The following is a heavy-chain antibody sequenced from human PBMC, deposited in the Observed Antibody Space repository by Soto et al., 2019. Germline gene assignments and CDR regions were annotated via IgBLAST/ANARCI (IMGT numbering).Heavy chain of an antibody. Sequence: GGSLRLSCAASGFTFSSSPMSWVRQAPGKGLEWVSGILGNGDTTYYADSVKGRFTISRDNSGNTLYLQMNSLRSEDTAVYYCARDEPSGSYHMARGDYWGQGTLVTVSS. V-gene: IGHV3-23*01. CDR2: ILGNGDTT. J-gene: IGHJ4*02. CDR3: ARDEPSGSYHMARGDY. CDR1: GFTFSSSP. D-gene: IGHD1-26*01.